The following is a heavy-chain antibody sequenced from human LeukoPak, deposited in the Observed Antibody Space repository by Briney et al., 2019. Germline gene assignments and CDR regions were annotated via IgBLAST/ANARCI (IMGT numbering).Heavy chain of an antibody. CDR1: GGSISSGGYS. J-gene: IGHJ3*02. CDR3: ARRAVGNDAFDI. V-gene: IGHV4-30-2*01. D-gene: IGHD1-26*01. CDR2: IYHSGST. Sequence: SQTPSLTCAVSGGSISSGGYSWRWIRQPPGKGLEWIGYIYHSGSTYYNPSLKSRVTISVDRSKNQFSLKLSSVTAADTAVYYCARRAVGNDAFDIWGQGTMVTVSS.